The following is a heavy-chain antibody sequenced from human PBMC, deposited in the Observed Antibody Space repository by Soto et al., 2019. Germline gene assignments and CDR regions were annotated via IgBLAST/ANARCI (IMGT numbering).Heavy chain of an antibody. D-gene: IGHD6-19*01. CDR2: INHSGST. V-gene: IGHV4-34*01. J-gene: IGHJ6*02. Sequence: QVQLQQWGAGLLKPSETLSLTCAVYGGSFSDYFWNWVRQTPGKGLEWIGEINHSGSTNSNPSLKSRATISVDTSKIEFSLKLRSVTAADTAVYYCARDRIAVAGTVYYYNGMDVWGQGTTVTVSS. CDR1: GGSFSDYF. CDR3: ARDRIAVAGTVYYYNGMDV.